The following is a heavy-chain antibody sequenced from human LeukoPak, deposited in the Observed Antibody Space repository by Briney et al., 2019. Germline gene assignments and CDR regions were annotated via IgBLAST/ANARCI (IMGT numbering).Heavy chain of an antibody. CDR2: IYYPGNT. CDR1: DGSMSPYY. J-gene: IGHJ4*02. D-gene: IGHD3-16*01. Sequence: SHTLSLTCSVSDGSMSPYYRMCIRQPSGKALEWIGYIYYPGNTNYDPALKSRVTISLDTSRNQFSLKLSSVTSADTAVYYCARQVTGRGTFYFDYWGQGTLVTVSS. CDR3: ARQVTGRGTFYFDY. V-gene: IGHV4-59*08.